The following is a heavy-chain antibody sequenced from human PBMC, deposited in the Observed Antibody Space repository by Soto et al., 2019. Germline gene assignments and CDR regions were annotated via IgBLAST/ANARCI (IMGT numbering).Heavy chain of an antibody. Sequence: GGSLRLSCAASGFTLRSYWMSWVRQAPGKGLEWVAVISYDGSNTYYADSVKGRFTISRDNSKNTVYLQMNSLRAEDSAIYYCVKDVGYGFILYDFWGQGTLVTVSS. CDR2: ISYDGSNT. J-gene: IGHJ4*02. CDR1: GFTLRSYW. CDR3: VKDVGYGFILYDF. V-gene: IGHV3-30*18. D-gene: IGHD3-16*01.